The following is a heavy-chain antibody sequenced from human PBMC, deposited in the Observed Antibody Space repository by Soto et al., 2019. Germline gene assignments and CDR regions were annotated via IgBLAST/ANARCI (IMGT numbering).Heavy chain of an antibody. V-gene: IGHV4-39*07. CDR3: ARGSAAGTKSPYDY. D-gene: IGHD6-13*01. CDR1: GGSISSGGYY. CDR2: ISHTGTA. J-gene: IGHJ4*02. Sequence: SETLSLTCAVSGGSISSGGYYWSWIRQPPGKGLEWIGTISHTGTAYHNPSLESRVAVSVGTSKNQLSLKLSSVTAADTAVYYCARGSAAGTKSPYDYWGQGTLVTVSS.